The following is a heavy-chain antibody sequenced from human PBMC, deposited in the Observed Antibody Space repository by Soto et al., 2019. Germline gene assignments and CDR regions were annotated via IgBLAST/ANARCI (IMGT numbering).Heavy chain of an antibody. Sequence: SETLSLTCAFSSCSISSSNWWSWVRQPPGKGLEWIGEIYHSGSTNYNPSLKSRVTISVDKSKNQFSLKLSSVTAADTAVYYCARISGCSGGSCYPYYFDYWGQGTLVTVSS. CDR1: SCSISSSNW. CDR3: ARISGCSGGSCYPYYFDY. J-gene: IGHJ4*02. D-gene: IGHD2-15*01. CDR2: IYHSGST. V-gene: IGHV4-4*02.